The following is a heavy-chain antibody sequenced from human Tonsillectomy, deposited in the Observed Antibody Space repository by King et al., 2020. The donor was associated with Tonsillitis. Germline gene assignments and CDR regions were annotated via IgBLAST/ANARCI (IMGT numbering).Heavy chain of an antibody. D-gene: IGHD2-21*02. CDR2: ISYDGSNK. V-gene: IGHV3-30*18. Sequence: VQLVESGGGVVQPGRSLRLSCAASGFTFSSYGMHWVRQAPGKGLEWVAVISYDGSNKYYADSVKGRFTISRDNSKNTLYLQMNSLRAEDKAVYYCAKVRLPIVVVTASDYWGQGTLVTVSS. CDR1: GFTFSSYG. CDR3: AKVRLPIVVVTASDY. J-gene: IGHJ4*02.